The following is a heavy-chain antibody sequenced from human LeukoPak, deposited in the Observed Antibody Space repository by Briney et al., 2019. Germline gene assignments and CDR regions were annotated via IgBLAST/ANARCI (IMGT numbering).Heavy chain of an antibody. V-gene: IGHV3-23*01. CDR1: GFTFSSYA. CDR2: ISGSGGST. Sequence: GGSLRLSCAASGFTFSSYAMSWVRQAPGKGLEWGSAISGSGGSTYYADSVKGRFTISRDNSKNTLYLQTNSLRAEDTAVYYCAEPVKTVVPGDYYDSSGYYSNYYYYYGMDVWGQGTTVTVSS. D-gene: IGHD3-22*01. J-gene: IGHJ6*02. CDR3: AEPVKTVVPGDYYDSSGYYSNYYYYYGMDV.